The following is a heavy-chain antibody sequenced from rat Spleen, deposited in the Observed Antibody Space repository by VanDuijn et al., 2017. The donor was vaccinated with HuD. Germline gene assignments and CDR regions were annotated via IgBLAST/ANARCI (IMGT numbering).Heavy chain of an antibody. CDR1: GFTFSNYG. Sequence: EVQLVESGGGLVQPGRSLKLSCAASGFTFSNYGMAWVRQAPTKGLEWVATISSDGGRNFYRDSVKGRFTISRDPAKNTLYLQMDSLRSEDTATYYCARRHYGYTDYFDYWGQGVMVTVSS. J-gene: IGHJ2*01. D-gene: IGHD1-11*01. V-gene: IGHV5-29*01. CDR3: ARRHYGYTDYFDY. CDR2: ISSDGGRN.